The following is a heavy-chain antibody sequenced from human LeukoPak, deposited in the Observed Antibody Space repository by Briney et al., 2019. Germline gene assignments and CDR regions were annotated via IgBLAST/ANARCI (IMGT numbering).Heavy chain of an antibody. CDR1: RFTFNNYA. CDR2: ISKSGDTT. D-gene: IGHD2-2*01. Sequence: PGGSLRLSCAASRFTFNNYAMTWVRQAPGKGLDWVSDISKSGDTTHYADSVKGRFTISRDNSKNTLYLQMNSLRAEDTAVYYCARAAPYCSSTSCYFDYWGQGTLVTVSS. CDR3: ARAAPYCSSTSCYFDY. J-gene: IGHJ4*02. V-gene: IGHV3-23*01.